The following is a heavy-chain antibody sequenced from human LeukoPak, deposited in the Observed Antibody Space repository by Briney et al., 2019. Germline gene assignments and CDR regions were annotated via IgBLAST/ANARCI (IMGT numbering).Heavy chain of an antibody. Sequence: GGSLRLSCAASGFTFSSYAMHWVRQAPGKGLEWVAVISYDGSNKYYADSVKGRFTISRDNSKNTLFLQINSLRVEDTAVYYCSAGWEAFDYWGQGTLVTVSS. D-gene: IGHD6-19*01. CDR1: GFTFSSYA. CDR2: ISYDGSNK. CDR3: SAGWEAFDY. V-gene: IGHV3-30*04. J-gene: IGHJ4*02.